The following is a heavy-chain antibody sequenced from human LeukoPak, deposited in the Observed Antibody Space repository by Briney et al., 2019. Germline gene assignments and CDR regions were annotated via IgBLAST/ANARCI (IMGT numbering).Heavy chain of an antibody. D-gene: IGHD5-18*01. V-gene: IGHV1-69*13. CDR1: GYTFTSYD. J-gene: IGHJ4*02. CDR3: ARDSDGTAMVTFDY. Sequence: SVKVSCKASGYTFTSYDINWVRQSTGQGLEWMGGIIPIFGTANYAQKFQGRVTITADESTSTAYMELSSLRSEDTAVYYCARDSDGTAMVTFDYWGQGTLVTVSS. CDR2: IIPIFGTA.